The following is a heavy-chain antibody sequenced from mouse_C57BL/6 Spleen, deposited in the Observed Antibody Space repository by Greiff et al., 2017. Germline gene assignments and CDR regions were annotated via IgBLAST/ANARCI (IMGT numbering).Heavy chain of an antibody. CDR1: GYTFTDYN. V-gene: IGHV1-18*01. CDR3: ARRYYYAMDY. J-gene: IGHJ4*01. Sequence: EVQLVESGPELVKPGASVKIPCKASGYTFTDYNMDWVKQSHGKSLEWIGDINPNNGGTIDNQKFKGKATLTVDKSSSTAYMELRSLTSEDTAVYYCARRYYYAMDYWGQGTSVTVST. CDR2: INPNNGGT.